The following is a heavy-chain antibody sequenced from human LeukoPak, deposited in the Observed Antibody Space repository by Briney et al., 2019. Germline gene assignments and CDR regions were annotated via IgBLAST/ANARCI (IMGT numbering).Heavy chain of an antibody. D-gene: IGHD6-13*01. CDR1: GFTFDDYA. Sequence: PGGSLRLSCAASGFTFDDYAMHWVRQAPGKGLERVSGISWNSGSIGYADSVKGRFTISRDNAKNSLYLQMNSLRAEDTALYYCAKDLTPYSSSWYFDYWGQGTLVTVSS. CDR2: ISWNSGSI. CDR3: AKDLTPYSSSWYFDY. J-gene: IGHJ4*02. V-gene: IGHV3-9*01.